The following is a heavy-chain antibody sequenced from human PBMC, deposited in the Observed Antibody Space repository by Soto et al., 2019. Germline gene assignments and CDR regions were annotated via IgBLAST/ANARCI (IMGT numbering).Heavy chain of an antibody. D-gene: IGHD2-21*01. J-gene: IGHJ3*02. Sequence: EVELLESGGGLVQPGRSLRLSCKASGFMFNNSAMTWVRQAPGQGLQWVASVSDNGGSRGGTYYADSVKGRFTISRDNSKNTLYLQLDSLTGADTAVYYCARAKAVVIAALDIWGQGTMVTVSS. CDR1: GFMFNNSA. CDR2: VSDNGGSRGGT. V-gene: IGHV3-23*01. CDR3: ARAKAVVIAALDI.